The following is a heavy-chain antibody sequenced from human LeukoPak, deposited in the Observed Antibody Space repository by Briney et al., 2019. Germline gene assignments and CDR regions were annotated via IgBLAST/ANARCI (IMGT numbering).Heavy chain of an antibody. Sequence: GGSLRLSCAASGFTFDDYGMSWVRQAPGKGLEWVSGINWNGGSTGYADSVKGRFTISGDNAKNSLYLQMNSLRAEDTALYHCARDKRGSGWYDVWGQGTTVTVSS. V-gene: IGHV3-20*01. D-gene: IGHD6-19*01. CDR2: INWNGGST. CDR1: GFTFDDYG. J-gene: IGHJ6*02. CDR3: ARDKRGSGWYDV.